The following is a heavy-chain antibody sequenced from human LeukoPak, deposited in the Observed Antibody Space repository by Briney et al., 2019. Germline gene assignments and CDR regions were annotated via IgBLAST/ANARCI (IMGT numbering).Heavy chain of an antibody. Sequence: PSETLSLTCAVSGVSFSSYYYSWIRQPPGKGLEWIGEISPSGSTNYKPSLKSRVTISIDTSKNQFSLNVSSVTAADTAVYYCARFRNYDVLTGYYGPVWFDPWGQGTLVTVSS. CDR1: GVSFSSYY. J-gene: IGHJ5*02. CDR3: ARFRNYDVLTGYYGPVWFDP. V-gene: IGHV4-34*01. CDR2: ISPSGST. D-gene: IGHD3-9*01.